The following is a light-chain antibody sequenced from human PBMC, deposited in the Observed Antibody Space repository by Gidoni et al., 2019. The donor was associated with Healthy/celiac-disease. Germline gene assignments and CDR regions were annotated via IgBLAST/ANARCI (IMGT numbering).Light chain of an antibody. CDR3: QQYGSSPPYT. Sequence: EIVLTQSPDPLPSSPGARATLSFRASQSFISSYLAWYQQKPGQSPRLLIYGASSRATGIPDRFSGSGSGTDFTLIISRLEPEDFAVYYCQQYGSSPPYTFGQGTKLEIK. V-gene: IGKV3-20*01. J-gene: IGKJ2*01. CDR2: GAS. CDR1: QSFISSY.